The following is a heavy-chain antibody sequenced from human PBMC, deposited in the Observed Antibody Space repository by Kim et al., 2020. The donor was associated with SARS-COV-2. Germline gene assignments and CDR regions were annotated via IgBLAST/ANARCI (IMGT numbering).Heavy chain of an antibody. D-gene: IGHD5-12*01. V-gene: IGHV4-59*09. CDR3: ARGSGRIDGFDI. Sequence: NYNPSLRSRVTISVDTSKNQFSLKLRSVIAADTAVYYCARGSGRIDGFDIWGQGTVVTVSS. J-gene: IGHJ3*02.